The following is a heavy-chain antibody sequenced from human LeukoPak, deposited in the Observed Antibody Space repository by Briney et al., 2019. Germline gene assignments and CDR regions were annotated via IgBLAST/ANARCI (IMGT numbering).Heavy chain of an antibody. D-gene: IGHD5-18*01. CDR2: INHSGST. CDR3: ASGKYSYGYYFDY. V-gene: IGHV4-34*01. CDR1: GGSFSGYY. J-gene: IGHJ4*02. Sequence: SETLSLTCAVYGGSFSGYYWSWIRQPPGKGLEWIGEINHSGSTNYNPSLKSRVTISVDTPKNQFSLKLSSVTAADTAVYYCASGKYSYGYYFDYWGQGTLVTVSS.